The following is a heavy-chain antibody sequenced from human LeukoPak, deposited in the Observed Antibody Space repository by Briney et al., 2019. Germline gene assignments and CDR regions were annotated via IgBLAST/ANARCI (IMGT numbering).Heavy chain of an antibody. CDR2: INPSGGST. CDR1: GYTFTSYY. Sequence: ASVKVSCKASGYTFTSYYMHWVRQALGQGLEWMGIINPSGGSTSYAQKFQGRVTMTRDMSTSTVYMELSSLRSEDTAVYYCARDSIYYGSGSYTFDYWGQGTLVTVSS. D-gene: IGHD3-10*01. V-gene: IGHV1-46*01. CDR3: ARDSIYYGSGSYTFDY. J-gene: IGHJ4*02.